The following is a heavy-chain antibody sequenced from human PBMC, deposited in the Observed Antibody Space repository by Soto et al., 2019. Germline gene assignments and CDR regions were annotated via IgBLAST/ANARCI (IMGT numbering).Heavy chain of an antibody. Sequence: EVQLVESGGGSVQPGGSLRLPCAASGFTCSSSWMSWVRQAPGKGLEWVAEIKEDGSEKNYVESVKGRITISRDNAKNSLYLQMTSLRAEDTAVYYCARTHRSNSYYWGQGTLVTVSS. V-gene: IGHV3-7*01. CDR3: ARTHRSNSYY. D-gene: IGHD6-6*01. CDR1: GFTCSSSW. J-gene: IGHJ4*02. CDR2: IKEDGSEK.